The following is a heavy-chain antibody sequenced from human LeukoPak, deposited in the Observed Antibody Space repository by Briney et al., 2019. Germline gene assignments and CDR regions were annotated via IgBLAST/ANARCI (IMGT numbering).Heavy chain of an antibody. V-gene: IGHV4-39*01. CDR3: ATWRTAKTGFDY. D-gene: IGHD1-1*01. Sequence: SETLSLTCTVSGVSISNNNYYWAWIRQPPGKGLECIGSIYYSGSPYYNPSLKRRVTISVDTSKNQFSLRLSSVTAADTAVYYCATWRTAKTGFDYWGQGTLVTVSS. CDR2: IYYSGSP. J-gene: IGHJ4*02. CDR1: GVSISNNNYY.